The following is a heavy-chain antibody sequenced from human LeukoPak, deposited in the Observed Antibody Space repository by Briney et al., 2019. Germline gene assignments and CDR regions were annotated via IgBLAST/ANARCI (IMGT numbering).Heavy chain of an antibody. CDR2: ISYDGSNK. D-gene: IGHD1-26*01. Sequence: PGGSLRLSCAASGFTFSSYAMHWVRQAPGKGLEWVAVISYDGSNKYYADSVKGRFTISRDNSKNTLYLQMNSLRAEDTAVYYCAREWWELLREGGAYYYYGMDVWGQGTTVTVSS. V-gene: IGHV3-30*04. CDR1: GFTFSSYA. CDR3: AREWWELLREGGAYYYYGMDV. J-gene: IGHJ6*02.